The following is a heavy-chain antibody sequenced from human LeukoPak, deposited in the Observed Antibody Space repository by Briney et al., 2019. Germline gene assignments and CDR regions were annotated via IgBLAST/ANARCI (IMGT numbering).Heavy chain of an antibody. J-gene: IGHJ5*02. CDR2: ISGSGGST. CDR1: GFTFSSYA. D-gene: IGHD6-13*01. CDR3: AKVDVADGRTQTLRGWFDP. Sequence: GGSLRLSCAASGFTFSSYAMSWVRQAPGKGLEWVSAISGSGGSTYYADSVKGRFTISRDNSKNTLYLQMNSLRAEDTAVYYCAKVDVADGRTQTLRGWFDPWGQGTLVTVSS. V-gene: IGHV3-23*01.